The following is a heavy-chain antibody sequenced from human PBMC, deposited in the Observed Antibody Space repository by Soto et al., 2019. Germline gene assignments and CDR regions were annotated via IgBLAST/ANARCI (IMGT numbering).Heavy chain of an antibody. CDR1: GFTFSRYG. V-gene: IGHV3-21*01. J-gene: IGHJ6*02. D-gene: IGHD1-1*01. CDR3: ASGWQLKDYYAMDV. CDR2: ISSRSSYI. Sequence: EVQLVESGGGLVKPGGSLRLYCVGSGFTFSRYGLHWVRQAPGKGLEWVSSISSRSSYIYYADSVKGRFTISRDNAKRSLFLQMNTLRAEDTAMYYCASGWQLKDYYAMDVWGQGTTVTVSS.